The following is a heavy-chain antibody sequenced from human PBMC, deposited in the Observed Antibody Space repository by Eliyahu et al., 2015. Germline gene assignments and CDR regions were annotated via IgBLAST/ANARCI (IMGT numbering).Heavy chain of an antibody. D-gene: IGHD3-16*02. Sequence: EVQLVESGGGLVQSGGSLRLSCAASGFPFXXYEXXWXRXAPWKGPAWVSYISHSGXTIYYADSVKGRFTISRDNAKNSLYLQMNSLRAEDTAVYYCARSHYYDYIWGSYRSIGVNFDYWGQGTLVTVSS. CDR3: ARSHYYDYIWGSYRSIGVNFDY. V-gene: IGHV3-48*03. CDR2: ISHSGXTI. J-gene: IGHJ4*02. CDR1: GFPFXXYE.